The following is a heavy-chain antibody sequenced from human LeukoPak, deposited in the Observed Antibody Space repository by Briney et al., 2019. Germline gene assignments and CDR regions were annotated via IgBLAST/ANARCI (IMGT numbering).Heavy chain of an antibody. CDR2: ISNSSSYI. Sequence: GGSLRPSCAASGFTFSSYSMNWVRQAPGKGLEWVSSISNSSSYIYYADSVKGRFTISRDNAKNSLYLQMNSLRAEDTAVYYCARDLDGYKTFDYWGQGTLVTVSS. J-gene: IGHJ4*02. CDR1: GFTFSSYS. CDR3: ARDLDGYKTFDY. V-gene: IGHV3-21*01. D-gene: IGHD5-24*01.